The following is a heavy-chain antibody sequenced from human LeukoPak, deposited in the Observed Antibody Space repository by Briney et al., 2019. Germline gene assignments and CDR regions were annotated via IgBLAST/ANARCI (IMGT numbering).Heavy chain of an antibody. CDR2: INWHGGST. Sequence: GGSLRLFCAASGFTFDDYGMSWVGQGPGKGLEWVSGINWHGGSTGYADSVKGRFTISRDNAKNSLYLQMNSLRAEDMDLYYCARGEDRHLGYWGQGTLVTVSS. J-gene: IGHJ4*02. CDR1: GFTFDDYG. V-gene: IGHV3-20*04. CDR3: ARGEDRHLGY.